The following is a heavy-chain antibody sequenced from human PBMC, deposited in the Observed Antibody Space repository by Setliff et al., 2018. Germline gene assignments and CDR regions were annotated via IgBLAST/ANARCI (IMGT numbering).Heavy chain of an antibody. CDR1: SDSIRSHY. J-gene: IGHJ6*04. Sequence: SETLSLTCTVPSDSIRSHYWSWIRQPPGKGLEWIGYIQHSGSTNYNPSLESRVTISVDTSKTQFSLKLSSVIAADTAVYYCARSAWGVAGATSFYYYIDVWGKGTTVTVPQ. V-gene: IGHV4-59*11. CDR2: IQHSGST. D-gene: IGHD1-7*01. CDR3: ARSAWGVAGATSFYYYIDV.